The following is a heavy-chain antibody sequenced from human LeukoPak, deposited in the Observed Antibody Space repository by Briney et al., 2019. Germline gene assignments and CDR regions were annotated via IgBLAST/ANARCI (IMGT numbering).Heavy chain of an antibody. CDR3: ARDSGPDYGDYVGGGVVGYYYGMDV. CDR2: IIPIFGTA. V-gene: IGHV1-69*13. J-gene: IGHJ6*02. D-gene: IGHD4-17*01. CDR1: GGTFSSYA. Sequence: ASVKVSCTASGGTFSSYAISWVRQAPGQGLEWMGGIIPIFGTANYAQKFQGRVTITADESTSTAYMELSSLRSEDTAVYYCARDSGPDYGDYVGGGVVGYYYGMDVWGQGTTVTVSS.